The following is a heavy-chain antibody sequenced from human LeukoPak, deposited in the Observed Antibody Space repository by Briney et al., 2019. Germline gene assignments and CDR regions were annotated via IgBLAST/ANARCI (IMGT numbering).Heavy chain of an antibody. D-gene: IGHD1-1*01. CDR3: ARDRVNWNDVGGLFDY. V-gene: IGHV3-33*01. CDR1: GYTFSSYG. J-gene: IGHJ4*02. Sequence: PGRSLRLSCAASGYTFSSYGMHWVRQVPGKGLEWVAIIWYDGTNKYYSDSVKGRFTISRDISKNTLYLQMDSLSAEDTAVYYCARDRVNWNDVGGLFDYWGQGTLVTVSS. CDR2: IWYDGTNK.